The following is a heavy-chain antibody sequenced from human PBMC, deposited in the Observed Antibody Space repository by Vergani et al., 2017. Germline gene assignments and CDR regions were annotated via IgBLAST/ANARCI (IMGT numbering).Heavy chain of an antibody. Sequence: EVQLVESGGGLVKRGGSLRLSCAASGFTFDDYAMHWVRQAPGKGLEWVSGINWNSDSIAYADSVKGRFTISRDNAKNSLYLQMNSLRAEDTALYYCVKDIAASGNYWYFDLWGRGTLVTVSS. D-gene: IGHD6-13*01. J-gene: IGHJ2*01. CDR2: INWNSDSI. CDR3: VKDIAASGNYWYFDL. CDR1: GFTFDDYA. V-gene: IGHV3-9*01.